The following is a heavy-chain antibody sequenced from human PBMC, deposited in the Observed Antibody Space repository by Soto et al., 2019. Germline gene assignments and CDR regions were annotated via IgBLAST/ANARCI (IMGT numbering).Heavy chain of an antibody. D-gene: IGHD2-2*01. Sequence: PGESLKIYCRGSGYSFTSYWIGWVRKMPGKGLEWMGIIYPGDSDTRYSPSFQGQVTISADKSISTAYLQWSSLKASDTAMYYCATPAIGYCGSTSCDRGFHYWGQGTLVTVSS. CDR1: GYSFTSYW. CDR2: IYPGDSDT. CDR3: ATPAIGYCGSTSCDRGFHY. V-gene: IGHV5-51*01. J-gene: IGHJ4*02.